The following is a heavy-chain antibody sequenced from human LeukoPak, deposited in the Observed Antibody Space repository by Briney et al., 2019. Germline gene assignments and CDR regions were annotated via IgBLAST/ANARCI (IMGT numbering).Heavy chain of an antibody. CDR2: IRYDGTNE. Sequence: GGSLRLSCAASGFIFSSYGMHWVRQAPGKGLEWVAFIRYDGTNEYYTDSVKGRFTISRDNSKNTLYLQMNSLRAEDTAVYYCAKHYDSSGYYYVNWGQGTLVTVSS. CDR3: AKHYDSSGYYYVN. CDR1: GFIFSSYG. D-gene: IGHD3-22*01. J-gene: IGHJ4*02. V-gene: IGHV3-30*02.